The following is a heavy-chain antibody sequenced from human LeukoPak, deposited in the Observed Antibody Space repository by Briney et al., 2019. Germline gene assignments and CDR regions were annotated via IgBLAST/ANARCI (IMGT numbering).Heavy chain of an antibody. D-gene: IGHD3-22*01. CDR2: INPNSGGT. J-gene: IGHJ4*02. CDR1: GYTFTGYY. CDR3: ARDHVNYYDSSGYYSKGIDY. Sequence: ASVKVSCKASGYTFTGYYMHWVRQAPGRGLEWMGWINPNSGGTNYAQKFQGRVTMTRDTSISTAYMELSRLRSDDTAVYYCARDHVNYYDSSGYYSKGIDYWGQGTLVTVSS. V-gene: IGHV1-2*02.